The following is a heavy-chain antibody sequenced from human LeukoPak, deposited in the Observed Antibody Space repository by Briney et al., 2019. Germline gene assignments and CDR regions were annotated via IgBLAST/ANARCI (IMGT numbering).Heavy chain of an antibody. CDR1: GGSISSYY. D-gene: IGHD3-16*01. V-gene: IGHV4-30-4*01. CDR2: IYYSGST. CDR3: ASNWGPFWYFDL. Sequence: PSETLSLTCTVSGGSISSYYWSWIRQPPGKGLEWIGYIYYSGSTYYNPSLKSRVTISVDTSKNQFSLKLSSVTAADTAVYYCASNWGPFWYFDLWGRGTLVTVSS. J-gene: IGHJ2*01.